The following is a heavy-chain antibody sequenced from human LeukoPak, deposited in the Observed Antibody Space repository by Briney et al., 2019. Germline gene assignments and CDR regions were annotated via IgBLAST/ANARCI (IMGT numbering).Heavy chain of an antibody. V-gene: IGHV4-38-2*01. CDR1: GYSISSGYY. CDR2: IYHRGST. CDR3: ARHPLTYYDFWSGYYTGSSAFDI. J-gene: IGHJ3*02. D-gene: IGHD3-3*01. Sequence: SETLSLTCAVSGYSISSGYYWGWIRPPPGKGREWIGSIYHRGSTYYNPSLKSRVTISVDTSKNQFSLKLSSVTAADTAVYYCARHPLTYYDFWSGYYTGSSAFDIWGQGTMVTVSS.